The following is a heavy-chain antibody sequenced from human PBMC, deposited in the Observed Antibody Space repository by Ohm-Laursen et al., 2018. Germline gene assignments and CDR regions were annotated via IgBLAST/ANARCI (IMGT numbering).Heavy chain of an antibody. D-gene: IGHD6-13*01. Sequence: GSLRLSCAASGFNFNTYEMNWVRQAPGKGLEWVSYISSSGSTIYYADSVKGRFTISRDNAKNSLYLQMNSLRAEDTAVYYCARRSSWPDYWGQGTLVTVSS. V-gene: IGHV3-48*03. CDR3: ARRSSWPDY. CDR2: ISSSGSTI. J-gene: IGHJ4*02. CDR1: GFNFNTYE.